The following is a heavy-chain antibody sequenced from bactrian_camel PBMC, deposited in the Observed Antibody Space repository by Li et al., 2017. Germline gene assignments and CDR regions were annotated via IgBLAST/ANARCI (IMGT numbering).Heavy chain of an antibody. CDR1: GFTISNYT. Sequence: HVQLVESGGGLVQPGGSLRLSCAASGFTISNYTMTWVRQFPGKGLEWVSSISGSSRTYYSNSVKGRCTIARDNTKNTVYLQMISLESEDTALYYCAAGPWYTDEYKYWDQGTQVTVS. CDR3: AAGPWYTDEYKY. CDR2: ISGSSRT. V-gene: IGHV3S9*01. J-gene: IGHJ4*01. D-gene: IGHD6*01.